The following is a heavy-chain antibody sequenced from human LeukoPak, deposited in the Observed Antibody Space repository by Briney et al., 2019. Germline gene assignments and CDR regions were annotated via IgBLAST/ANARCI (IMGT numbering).Heavy chain of an antibody. CDR2: IKSKTDGGTT. D-gene: IGHD2-21*01. CDR3: STFVRGHMGFSYYFDY. V-gene: IGHV3-15*01. J-gene: IGHJ4*02. CDR1: GFTFSNAW. Sequence: GGSLRLSCAASGFTFSNAWMSWVRQAPGKGLEWVGRIKSKTDGGTTDYAAPVKGRFTIPRDDSKNTLELQMNSLKTEDTAVDYWSTFVRGHMGFSYYFDYWGQGTLVTVSS.